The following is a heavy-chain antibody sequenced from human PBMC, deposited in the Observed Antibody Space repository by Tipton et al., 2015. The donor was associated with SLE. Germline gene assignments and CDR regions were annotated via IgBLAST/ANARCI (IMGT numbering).Heavy chain of an antibody. J-gene: IGHJ4*02. CDR1: GFTFSSYS. CDR2: ISSSSSTI. V-gene: IGHV3-48*01. Sequence: GSLRLSCAASGFTFSSYSMNWVRRAPGKGLGWVSYISSSSSTIYYADSVKGRFTISRDNAKNSLYLQMNSLRAEDTAVYYCARDRGYYGDYEGYWGQGTLVTVSS. CDR3: ARDRGYYGDYEGY. D-gene: IGHD4-17*01.